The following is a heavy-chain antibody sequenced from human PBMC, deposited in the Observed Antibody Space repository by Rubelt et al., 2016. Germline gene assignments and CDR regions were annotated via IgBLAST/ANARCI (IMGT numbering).Heavy chain of an antibody. CDR3: ARDLVGSRGYYYYYGMDV. CDR1: FSSYG. J-gene: IGHJ6*02. D-gene: IGHD1-26*01. CDR2: IWYDGSNK. V-gene: IGHV3-33*01. Sequence: FSSYGMHWVRQAPGKGLEWVAVIWYDGSNKYYAGSVKGRFTISRDNSKNTLYLQMNSLRAEDTAVYYCARDLVGSRGYYYYYGMDVWGQGTTVTVSS.